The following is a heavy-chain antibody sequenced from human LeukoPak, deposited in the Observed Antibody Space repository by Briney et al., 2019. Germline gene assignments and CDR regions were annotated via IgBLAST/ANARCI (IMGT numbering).Heavy chain of an antibody. CDR3: ARGRVVPAAMPVRNYYYYYYMDV. V-gene: IGHV4-59*12. J-gene: IGHJ6*03. D-gene: IGHD2-2*01. CDR2: IYYSGST. Sequence: PSETLSLTCTASGGSISSYYWSWIRQPPGKGLEWIGYIYYSGSTNYNPSLKSRVTISVDTSKNQFSLKLSSVTAADTAVYYCARGRVVPAAMPVRNYYYYYYMDVWGKGTTVTVSS. CDR1: GGSISSYY.